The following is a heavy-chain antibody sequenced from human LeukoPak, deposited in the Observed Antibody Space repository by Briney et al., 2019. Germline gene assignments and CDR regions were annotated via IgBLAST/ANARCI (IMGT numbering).Heavy chain of an antibody. CDR2: INGDGSTT. Sequence: GGSLRLSCAASGFSFRSCWMHWVRQAPGKELVWVSRINGDGSTTNYADSVRGRFTISRDNAKNTLYLQMNSLRADDSAVYFCASLVGGYYPPVEAFDVWGQGTMVAVSS. J-gene: IGHJ3*01. V-gene: IGHV3-74*01. CDR1: GFSFRSCW. CDR3: ASLVGGYYPPVEAFDV. D-gene: IGHD3-3*01.